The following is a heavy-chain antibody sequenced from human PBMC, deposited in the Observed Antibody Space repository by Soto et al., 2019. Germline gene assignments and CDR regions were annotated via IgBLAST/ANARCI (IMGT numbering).Heavy chain of an antibody. CDR2: ISGSGGST. J-gene: IGHJ5*02. CDR1: GFTFSSYA. V-gene: IGHV3-23*01. Sequence: PGGSLRLSCAASGFTFSSYAMSWVRQAPGKGLEWVSAISGSGGSTYYADSVKGRFTISRDNSKKTLYLQMNSLRAEDTAVYYCASPPRLWFGELLPKSSNRFDPWGQGTLVNVSA. D-gene: IGHD3-10*01. CDR3: ASPPRLWFGELLPKSSNRFDP.